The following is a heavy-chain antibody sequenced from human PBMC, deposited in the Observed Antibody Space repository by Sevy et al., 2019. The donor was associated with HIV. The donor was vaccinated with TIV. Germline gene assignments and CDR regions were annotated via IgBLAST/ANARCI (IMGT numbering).Heavy chain of an antibody. V-gene: IGHV4-59*08. Sequence: SETLTLTCTVSGGSITSLYWNWIRQPPGKGLEWIANIYYNGHINYNPSLKSRVTLTLDTSKNQFSLRLSSVTAADTAMYYCAGENAWGRGYSWGQGTLVTVSS. D-gene: IGHD1-26*01. CDR3: AGENAWGRGYS. CDR1: GGSITSLY. CDR2: IYYNGHI. J-gene: IGHJ4*02.